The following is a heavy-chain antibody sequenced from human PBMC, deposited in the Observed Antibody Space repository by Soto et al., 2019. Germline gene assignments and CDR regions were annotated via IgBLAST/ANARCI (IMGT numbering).Heavy chain of an antibody. Sequence: QVQLVESGGGVVQPGRSLRLSCVGSGFISSNNGMHWVRQTPGKGLEWVAFMSYDGSDTFYADSVKGRFTISRDNSKNTLFLHMSNLRAEDTAMYYRTIVPVADSALDHWGQGTLVTVSS. CDR2: MSYDGSDT. V-gene: IGHV3-30*03. CDR3: TIVPVADSALDH. J-gene: IGHJ4*02. D-gene: IGHD2-8*02. CDR1: GFISSNNG.